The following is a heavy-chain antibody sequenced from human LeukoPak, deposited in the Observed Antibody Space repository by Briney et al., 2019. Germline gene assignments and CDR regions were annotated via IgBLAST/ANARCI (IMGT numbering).Heavy chain of an antibody. CDR1: GGSFSDFY. D-gene: IGHD3-16*01. Sequence: KTSETLSLTCAVYGGSFSDFYWSWIRQPPGKGLEWIGEINHSGSTNYNPSLKSRVTISLDTSKKQFSLRLNSVTAADTAVYYCARSELLWFGGVKSGFDYWGQGSLVTVSS. J-gene: IGHJ4*02. V-gene: IGHV4-34*01. CDR3: ARSELLWFGGVKSGFDY. CDR2: INHSGST.